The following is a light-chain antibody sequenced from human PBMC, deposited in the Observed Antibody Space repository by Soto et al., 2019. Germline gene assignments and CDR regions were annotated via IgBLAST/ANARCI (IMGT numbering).Light chain of an antibody. CDR3: QQYSSYWT. J-gene: IGKJ1*01. V-gene: IGKV1-5*01. Sequence: DIQMTQSPSSLSAFVVYRVTITCRASQSISRWLAWYQQKPGKAPKLLIHDATSLESGVPSRFSGSGSGTEFTLTISSLQPDDFATYYCQQYSSYWTFAQGTKVDIK. CDR2: DAT. CDR1: QSISRW.